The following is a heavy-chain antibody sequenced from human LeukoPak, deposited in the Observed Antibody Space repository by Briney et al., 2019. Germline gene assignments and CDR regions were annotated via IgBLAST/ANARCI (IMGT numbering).Heavy chain of an antibody. Sequence: GESLKISCKGSGYSFTSYWISWVRQAPGKGLEWVAVIWYDGSNKYYADSVKGRFTISRDNSKNTLYLQMNSLRAEDTAVYYCAREAVVVAGPLDYWGQGTLVTVSS. CDR1: GYSFTSYW. D-gene: IGHD2-15*01. J-gene: IGHJ4*02. CDR3: AREAVVVAGPLDY. V-gene: IGHV3-33*01. CDR2: IWYDGSNK.